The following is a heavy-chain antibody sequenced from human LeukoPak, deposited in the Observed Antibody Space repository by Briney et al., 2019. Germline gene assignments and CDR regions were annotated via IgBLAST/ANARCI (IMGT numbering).Heavy chain of an antibody. J-gene: IGHJ3*02. V-gene: IGHV4-59*01. CDR2: IYYSGST. CDR3: ARDVNEMAAIAFDI. D-gene: IGHD5-24*01. CDR1: GGSISSYY. Sequence: SETLSLTCTVSGGSISSYYWSWIRQPPGKGLEWIGYIYYSGSTNYNPSLKSRVTISVDTSKNQFSLKLSSVTAADTAVYYCARDVNEMAAIAFDIWGQGTMVTVSS.